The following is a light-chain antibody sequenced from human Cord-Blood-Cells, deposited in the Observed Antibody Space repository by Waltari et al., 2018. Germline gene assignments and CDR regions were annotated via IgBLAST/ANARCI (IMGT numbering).Light chain of an antibody. V-gene: IGKV3-15*01. CDR1: QSVSSN. CDR2: GAA. Sequence: EIVMTQSPATLSVSPGERATLSCRASQSVSSNLPWYQQKPGHAPRLLIYGAATMATGIPARFSVSGSGTEFTLTISSLQSEDFAVYYCQQYNNWPPLTFGGGTKVEIK. J-gene: IGKJ4*01. CDR3: QQYNNWPPLT.